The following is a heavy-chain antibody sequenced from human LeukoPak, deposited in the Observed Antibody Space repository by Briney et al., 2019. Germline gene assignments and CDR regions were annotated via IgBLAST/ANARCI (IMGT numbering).Heavy chain of an antibody. CDR3: ARDAYYDSSGYLDY. V-gene: IGHV3-66*01. J-gene: IGHJ4*02. CDR1: GFTVSSNY. CDR2: IYSGGST. D-gene: IGHD3-22*01. Sequence: GGSLRLSCAASGFTVSSNYMSWVRQAPGKGLEWVSVIYSGGSTYYADSVKGRFTISRDNSKNTLYLRMNSLRAEDTAVYYCARDAYYDSSGYLDYWGQGTLVTVSS.